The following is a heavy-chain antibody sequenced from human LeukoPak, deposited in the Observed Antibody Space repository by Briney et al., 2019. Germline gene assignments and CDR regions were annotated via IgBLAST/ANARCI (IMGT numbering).Heavy chain of an antibody. D-gene: IGHD5-24*01. J-gene: IGHJ4*02. CDR3: ARGDRRDGYRFDY. CDR2: ISGSGGST. CDR1: GFTFSSYA. Sequence: GGSLRLSCASSGFTFSSYAMSWVRQAPGKGLEWVSRISGSGGSTYYADSVKGRFTISRDNSKNTLYLQMNSLRAEDTALYYCARGDRRDGYRFDYWGQGTLVTVSS. V-gene: IGHV3-23*01.